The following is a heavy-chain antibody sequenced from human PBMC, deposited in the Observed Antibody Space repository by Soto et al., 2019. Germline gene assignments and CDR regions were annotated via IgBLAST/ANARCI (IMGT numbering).Heavy chain of an antibody. Sequence: EVQLVESGGALVKPEGSLRLSCAASGLTFSTYGMNWVRQAPVNGLEWVSSISSGGEYVGYADSGKGRLTISRDIAKNSLYLQLDSLRVGDTAVYYCATDGAAGAAMGVWGQGTTVTVSS. CDR3: ATDGAAGAAMGV. CDR1: GLTFSTYG. D-gene: IGHD6-13*01. V-gene: IGHV3-21*01. J-gene: IGHJ6*02. CDR2: ISSGGEYV.